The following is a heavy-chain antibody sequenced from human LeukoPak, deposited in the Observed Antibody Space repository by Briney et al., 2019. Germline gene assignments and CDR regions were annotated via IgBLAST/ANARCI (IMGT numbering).Heavy chain of an antibody. CDR3: ARKNGLDY. Sequence: KSGGTLRLSCAASGFTFRTSGMSWVRQAPGKGLEWVSSITSSSSYIYYADSVKGRFTISRHNAKNSLYLQLNSLRAEDTAVYYCARKNGLDYWGQGTLVTVSS. J-gene: IGHJ4*02. V-gene: IGHV3-21*01. CDR1: GFTFRTSG. CDR2: ITSSSSYI.